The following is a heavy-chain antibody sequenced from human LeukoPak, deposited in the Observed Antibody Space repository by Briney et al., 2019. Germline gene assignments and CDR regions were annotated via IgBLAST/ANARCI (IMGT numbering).Heavy chain of an antibody. CDR2: IKSKTAGGTT. Sequence: GGSLRLSCAASGFTFSNAGMSWVRQAPGKGLEWVGRIKSKTAGGTTDYAAPVTGRFTISSADYKTTLSLQMNSLKPEDTAVYYCTTALGSYDSSGYLFDYWGQGTLVTVSS. V-gene: IGHV3-15*01. CDR1: GFTFSNAG. CDR3: TTALGSYDSSGYLFDY. J-gene: IGHJ4*02. D-gene: IGHD3-22*01.